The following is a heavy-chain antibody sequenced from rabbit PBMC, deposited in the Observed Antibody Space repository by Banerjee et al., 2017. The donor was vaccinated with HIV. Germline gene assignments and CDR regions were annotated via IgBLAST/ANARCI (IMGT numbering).Heavy chain of an antibody. J-gene: IGHJ4*01. Sequence: WVRQAPGKGLEWIACINTSSGNTVYASWAKGRFTISKTSSTTVTLQMTSLTAADTATYFCARTGSSYYIGFNLWGQGTLVTVS. V-gene: IGHV1S40*01. CDR3: ARTGSSYYIGFNL. D-gene: IGHD8-1*01. CDR2: INTSSGNT.